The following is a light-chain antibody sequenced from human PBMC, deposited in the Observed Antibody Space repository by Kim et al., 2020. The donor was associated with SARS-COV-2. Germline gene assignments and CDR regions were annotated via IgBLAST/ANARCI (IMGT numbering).Light chain of an antibody. Sequence: GSSGDRVAITCRASQAISTFLNWYQQKPGRAPKLLISDASTLASGVPSRFSGSGSGTDFTLTISGLQPEDFAAYYCQQSHTTPYTFGQGTKVDIK. CDR2: DAS. CDR3: QQSHTTPYT. CDR1: QAISTF. V-gene: IGKV1-39*01. J-gene: IGKJ2*01.